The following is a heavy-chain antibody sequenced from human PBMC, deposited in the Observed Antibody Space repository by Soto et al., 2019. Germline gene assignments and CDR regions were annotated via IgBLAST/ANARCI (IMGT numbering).Heavy chain of an antibody. CDR2: ISYDGSNK. CDR3: AKDREHYFDY. CDR1: GFTFSSYG. J-gene: IGHJ4*02. V-gene: IGHV3-30*18. Sequence: GSLRLSCAASGFTFSSYGMHWVRQAPGKGLEWVAVISYDGSNKYYADSVKGRFTISRDNSKNTLYLQMNSLRAEDTAVYYCAKDREHYFDYWGQGTLVTVSS.